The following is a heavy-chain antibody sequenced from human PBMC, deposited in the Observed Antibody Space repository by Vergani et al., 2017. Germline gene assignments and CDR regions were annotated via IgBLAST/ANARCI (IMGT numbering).Heavy chain of an antibody. V-gene: IGHV4-31*03. CDR2: IYYSGTT. CDR3: ARQKDYYRDV. CDR1: GAYVGSGGYH. J-gene: IGHJ6*03. Sequence: QVQLQESGPGLVKASQTLSLTCSVSGAYVGSGGYHWSWVRRRPGMGLDWIGYIYYSGTTYYNPSLGSRLTISLDTSENHLSLKLTAVTAEDSAVYYCARQKDYYRDVGGKAATVTVS.